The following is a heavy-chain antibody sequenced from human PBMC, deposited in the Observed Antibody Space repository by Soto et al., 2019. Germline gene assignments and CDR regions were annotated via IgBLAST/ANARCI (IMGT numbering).Heavy chain of an antibody. CDR2: ITGSGDTT. Sequence: PGGSLRLSCTASGFTFSRYGMSWVRQAPGKGLQWVSTITGSGDTTYYADSVKGRFTISRDNSKNTLYLQMNSLRVEDTAVYYCARESEDLTSLLDYWGQGTLVTVSS. V-gene: IGHV3-23*01. J-gene: IGHJ4*02. CDR1: GFTFSRYG. CDR3: ARESEDLTSLLDY.